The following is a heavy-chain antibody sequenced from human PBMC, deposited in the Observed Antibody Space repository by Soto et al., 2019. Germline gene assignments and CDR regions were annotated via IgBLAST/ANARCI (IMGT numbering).Heavy chain of an antibody. Sequence: LSLTFTASGGSISRGGYYWSWIRQHPLKGLEWIGYIYYSGSTYYNPSLKSRVTISVDTSKNQFSLKLSSVTAADTAVYYCAREEPYSSSWPGWFEPWGQGTQVSVS. CDR2: IYYSGST. V-gene: IGHV4-31*03. J-gene: IGHJ5*02. CDR1: GGSISRGGYY. D-gene: IGHD6-13*01. CDR3: AREEPYSSSWPGWFEP.